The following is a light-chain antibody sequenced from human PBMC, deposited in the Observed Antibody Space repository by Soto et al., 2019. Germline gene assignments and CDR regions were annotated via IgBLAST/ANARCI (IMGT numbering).Light chain of an antibody. CDR3: QQYYSTPWT. J-gene: IGKJ1*01. CDR1: QSVLYSSNNKNY. V-gene: IGKV4-1*01. CDR2: WAS. Sequence: DIVMTQSPDSLAVSLGERATINCKSSQSVLYSSNNKNYLAWYQQKPGQPPKLLIYWASTRESGVPDRFSGSGSGTAFTLTICSLQAEDVAVYYCQQYYSTPWTFGQGTKVEIK.